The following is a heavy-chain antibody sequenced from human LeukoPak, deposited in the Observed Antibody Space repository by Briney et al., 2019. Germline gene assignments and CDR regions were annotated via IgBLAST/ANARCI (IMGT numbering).Heavy chain of an antibody. CDR1: GGSISSYY. J-gene: IGHJ4*02. D-gene: IGHD7-27*01. Sequence: KPSETLSLTCTVSGGSISSYYWSWIRQPPGKGLEWIGYIYYSGSTNYNPSLKSRVTISVDTSKNQFSLKLSSVTAADTAVYYCARDQTGDFDYWGQGTLVTDSS. CDR3: ARDQTGDFDY. V-gene: IGHV4-59*01. CDR2: IYYSGST.